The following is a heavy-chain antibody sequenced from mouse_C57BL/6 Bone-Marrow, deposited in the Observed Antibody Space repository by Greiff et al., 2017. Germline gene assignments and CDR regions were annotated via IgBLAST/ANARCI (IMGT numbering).Heavy chain of an antibody. Sequence: VHLVESGGGLVQPGGSLSLSCAASGFTFTDYYMSWVRQPPGKALEWLGFIRNKANGYTTEYSASVKGRFTISRDNSQSILYLQMNALRAEDSATDYCARKHYYGSSLFAYWGQGTLVTVSA. V-gene: IGHV7-3*01. D-gene: IGHD1-1*01. CDR3: ARKHYYGSSLFAY. CDR1: GFTFTDYY. J-gene: IGHJ3*01. CDR2: IRNKANGYTT.